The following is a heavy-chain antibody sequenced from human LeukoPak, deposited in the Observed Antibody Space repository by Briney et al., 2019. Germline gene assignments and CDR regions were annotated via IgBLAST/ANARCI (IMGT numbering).Heavy chain of an antibody. CDR1: GYTFTSYG. D-gene: IGHD3-10*01. CDR2: ISAYNGNT. V-gene: IGHV1-18*01. CDR3: ARDSAGDYYYGMDV. Sequence: ASVKVSCKASGYTFTSYGISWVRQAPGQGLEWMGWISAYNGNTNYAQKLQGRVTMTTDTSTSTAYMELRSLRSDDTAVYYCARDSAGDYYYGMDVWGQGTTVTVSS. J-gene: IGHJ6*02.